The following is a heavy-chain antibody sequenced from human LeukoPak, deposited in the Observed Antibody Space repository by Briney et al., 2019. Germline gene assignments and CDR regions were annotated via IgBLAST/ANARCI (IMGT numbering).Heavy chain of an antibody. CDR1: GFTFDDYG. CDR3: AKEHYYDSSGPPWYFDL. D-gene: IGHD3-22*01. V-gene: IGHV3-66*02. CDR2: IYSGGST. J-gene: IGHJ2*01. Sequence: GGSLRLSCAASGFTFDDYGMSWVRQAPGKGLEWVSVIYSGGSTYYADSVKGRFTISRDNSKNTLYLQMNSLRAEDTAVYYCAKEHYYDSSGPPWYFDLWGRGSLVTVSS.